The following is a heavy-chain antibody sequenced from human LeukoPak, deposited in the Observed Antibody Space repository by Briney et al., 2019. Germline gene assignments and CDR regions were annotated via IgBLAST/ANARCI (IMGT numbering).Heavy chain of an antibody. CDR1: GYTFSRXG. Sequence: ASGYTFSRXGXXXXRXXXGKGXXXXXXXWYDGRNRDYADSVTARFTISKDNSNNMVFLQMDRLRAEDTAVYYCARLWGGTGYSGGSLTLWGQGTLVTVSS. J-gene: IGHJ4*02. CDR2: XWYDGRNR. D-gene: IGHD3-16*01. CDR3: ARLWGGTGYSGGSLTL. V-gene: IGHV3-33*01.